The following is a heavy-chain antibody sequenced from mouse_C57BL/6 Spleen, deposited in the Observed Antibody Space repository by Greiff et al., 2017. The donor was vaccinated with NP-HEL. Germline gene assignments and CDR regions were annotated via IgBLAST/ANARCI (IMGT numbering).Heavy chain of an antibody. D-gene: IGHD1-1*01. CDR2: ISSGSSTI. Sequence: EVKLMESGGGLVKPGGSLKLSCAASGFTFSDYGMHWVRQAPEKGLEWVAYISSGSSTIYYADTVKGRFTISRDNAKNTMFLQMTSLRSEDTAMYYCARKEDYGSSSYWGQGTLVTVSA. J-gene: IGHJ3*01. V-gene: IGHV5-17*01. CDR1: GFTFSDYG. CDR3: ARKEDYGSSSY.